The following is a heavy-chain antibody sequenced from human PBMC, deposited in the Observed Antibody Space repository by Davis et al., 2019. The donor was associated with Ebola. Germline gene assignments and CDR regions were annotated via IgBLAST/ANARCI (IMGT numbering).Heavy chain of an antibody. Sequence: GGSLRLSCAASGFTFSSYDMHWVRQATGKGLEWVSAIGTAGDTYYPGSVKGRFTISRDNSKNTLYLQMNSLRAEDTAVYYCAKDRVGIAARPVWFDPWGQGTLVTVSS. CDR3: AKDRVGIAARPVWFDP. V-gene: IGHV3-13*01. J-gene: IGHJ5*02. D-gene: IGHD6-6*01. CDR1: GFTFSSYD. CDR2: IGTAGDT.